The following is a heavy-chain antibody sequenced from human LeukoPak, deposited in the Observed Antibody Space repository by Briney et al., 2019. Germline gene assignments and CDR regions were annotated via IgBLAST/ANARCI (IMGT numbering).Heavy chain of an antibody. CDR3: ARERLRTASAFDY. D-gene: IGHD3-16*01. Sequence: GGSLRLSCAASGFTFSSYWMSWVRQAPGKGLEWVANIKEDGSEKNYVDSAKGRFHISRDNAKNSLYLQMNSLRAEDTAVYYCARERLRTASAFDYWGQGTLVTVSS. CDR2: IKEDGSEK. J-gene: IGHJ4*02. V-gene: IGHV3-7*05. CDR1: GFTFSSYW.